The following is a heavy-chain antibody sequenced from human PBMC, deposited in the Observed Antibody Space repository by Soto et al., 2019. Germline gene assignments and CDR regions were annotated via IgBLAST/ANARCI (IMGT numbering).Heavy chain of an antibody. CDR3: ARHTGWSFPFDS. J-gene: IGHJ4*02. CDR2: TFYRSKWYN. V-gene: IGHV6-1*01. CDR1: GDSDSSNSGA. Sequence: PSPTLSLTCAISGDSDSSNSGAWNWIRWYPSRGLEWLGRTFYRSKWYNDYAVSVKSRIIINPDTSHNQFSLHLNSVTPDDTALYYCARHTGWSFPFDSWGQRTLVTVSS. D-gene: IGHD5-18*01.